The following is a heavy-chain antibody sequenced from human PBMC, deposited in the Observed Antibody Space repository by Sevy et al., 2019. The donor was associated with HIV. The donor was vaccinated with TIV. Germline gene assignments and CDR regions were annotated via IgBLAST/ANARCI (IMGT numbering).Heavy chain of an antibody. J-gene: IGHJ4*02. Sequence: GGSPRLSCAASGFMFSSDSMNWVRQAPGKGLEWVSSISSSSRYIYYADSVKGRFTISRDNAKNSLSLQMNSLRAEDTAVYYCAREGWGGAARPNYFDYWGQGTLVTVSS. V-gene: IGHV3-21*01. D-gene: IGHD6-6*01. CDR2: ISSSSRYI. CDR1: GFMFSSDS. CDR3: AREGWGGAARPNYFDY.